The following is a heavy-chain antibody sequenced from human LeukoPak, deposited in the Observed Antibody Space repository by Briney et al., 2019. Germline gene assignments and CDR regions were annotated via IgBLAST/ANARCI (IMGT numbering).Heavy chain of an antibody. CDR3: AGFEGQTGTFDY. V-gene: IGHV1-46*01. D-gene: IGHD7-27*01. Sequence: ASVKVSCKASGYTFTRYYMHWVRQAPGQGLEWMGIINPSGGSTSYAQKFQGRVTMTRDTSTSTVYMELSSLRSEDTAVYYCAGFEGQTGTFDYWGQGTLVTVSS. CDR2: INPSGGST. J-gene: IGHJ4*02. CDR1: GYTFTRYY.